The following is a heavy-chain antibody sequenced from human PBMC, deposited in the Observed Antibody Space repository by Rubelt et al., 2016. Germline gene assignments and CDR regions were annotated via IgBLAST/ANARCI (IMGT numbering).Heavy chain of an antibody. V-gene: IGHV1-18*01. CDR3: VGEGPADY. J-gene: IGHJ4*02. CDR1: GYTFTSYG. Sequence: QVQLVQSGAEVKKPGASVKVSCKASGYTFTSYGISWVRQAPGQGLEWMGWISAYNGNTNYAQKLQGRVTMTTGTSTSTAYMEVRSLSSDGTAGYYGVGEGPADYWGQGTLVTVSS. CDR2: ISAYNGNT.